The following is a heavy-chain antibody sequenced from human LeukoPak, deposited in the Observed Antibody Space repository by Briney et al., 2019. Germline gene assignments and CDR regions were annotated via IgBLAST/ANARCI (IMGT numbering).Heavy chain of an antibody. J-gene: IGHJ5*02. CDR1: GGSISSYY. CDR3: ARAAHHYYGSGSYYNWFDP. D-gene: IGHD3-10*01. Sequence: PSETLSLTCTVSGGSISSYYWSWIRQPAGKGLEWIGRIYTSGSTNYNPSLKSRVTMSVDTSKNQFSLKLGSVTAADTAVYYCARAAHHYYGSGSYYNWFDPWGQGTLVTVSS. V-gene: IGHV4-4*07. CDR2: IYTSGST.